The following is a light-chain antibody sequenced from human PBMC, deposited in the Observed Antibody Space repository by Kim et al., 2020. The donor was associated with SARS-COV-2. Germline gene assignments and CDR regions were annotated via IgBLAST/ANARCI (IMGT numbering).Light chain of an antibody. CDR1: SLRNYY. CDR3: SSWDTSSYVL. J-gene: IGLJ2*01. Sequence: SSELTQDPAVSVALGQTVKITCRGDSLRNYYASWYQQRPGQAPLLVMYGKNTRPSGIPDRLSGSTSGNTASLTITGAQAEDEADYYCSSWDTSSYVLFGGGTKVTVL. CDR2: GKN. V-gene: IGLV3-19*01.